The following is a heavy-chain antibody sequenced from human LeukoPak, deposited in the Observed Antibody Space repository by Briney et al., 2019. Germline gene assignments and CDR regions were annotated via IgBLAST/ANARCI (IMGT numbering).Heavy chain of an antibody. CDR1: GFTFSNAW. V-gene: IGHV4-34*01. D-gene: IGHD4-11*01. J-gene: IGHJ6*02. CDR2: INHSGST. Sequence: GSLRLSCAASGFTFSNAWMSWIRQPPGKGLEWIGEINHSGSTNYNPSLKSRVTISVDTSKNQFSLKLSSVTAADTAVYYCARGPDRGNYAGGSYYYYGMDVWGQGTTVTVSS. CDR3: ARGPDRGNYAGGSYYYYGMDV.